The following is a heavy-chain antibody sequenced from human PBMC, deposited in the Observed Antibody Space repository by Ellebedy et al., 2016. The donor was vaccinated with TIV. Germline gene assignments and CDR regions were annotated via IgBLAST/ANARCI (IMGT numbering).Heavy chain of an antibody. J-gene: IGHJ4*02. CDR1: GYSFTSYW. Sequence: GESLKISCKGSGYSFTSYWIGRVRQMPGKGLEWMGIIYPGDSDTRYSPSFRGQVTISADKSISTAYLQWSSLKASDTAMYYCARQGKYYDILWAGAWDIDYWGQGTLVTVSS. CDR3: ARQGKYYDILWAGAWDIDY. D-gene: IGHD3-9*01. V-gene: IGHV5-51*01. CDR2: IYPGDSDT.